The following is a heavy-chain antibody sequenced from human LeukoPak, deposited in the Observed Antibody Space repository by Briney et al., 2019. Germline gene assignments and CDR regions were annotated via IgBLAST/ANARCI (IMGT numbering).Heavy chain of an antibody. J-gene: IGHJ6*03. Sequence: GGSLRLSCAASGFTFGNAWMSWVRQAPGKGLEWVGRIKSKNDGGTTDYAAPVKGRFTISRDDSKNTLYLQMNSLKTEDTAVYYCTTDPSVTQYYYYYYMDVWGKGTTVTISS. V-gene: IGHV3-15*01. CDR3: TTDPSVTQYYYYYYMDV. CDR1: GFTFGNAW. CDR2: IKSKNDGGTT. D-gene: IGHD4-17*01.